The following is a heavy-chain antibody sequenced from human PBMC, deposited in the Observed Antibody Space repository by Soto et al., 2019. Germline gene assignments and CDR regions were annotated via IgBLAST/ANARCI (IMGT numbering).Heavy chain of an antibody. CDR3: ASHNSPFIISSH. CDR1: GGTFSSYA. J-gene: IGHJ4*02. Sequence: SVKVSCKASGGTFSSYAISWVRQAPGQGLEWMGGIIPIFGTANYAQKFQGRVTITADESTSTAYMELSSLRSEDTAVYYCASHNSPFIISSHWGQGTLVTVSS. D-gene: IGHD3-10*01. V-gene: IGHV1-69*13. CDR2: IIPIFGTA.